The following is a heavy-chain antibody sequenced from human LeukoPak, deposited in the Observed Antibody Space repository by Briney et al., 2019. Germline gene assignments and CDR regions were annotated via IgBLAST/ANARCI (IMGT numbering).Heavy chain of an antibody. CDR3: ARGLSYSYYYMDV. CDR2: IYYTGST. V-gene: IGHV4-61*08. J-gene: IGHJ6*03. Sequence: PSETLSLTCTVSGDSISSGDYYWSWIRQPPGKGLEWIGYIYYTGSTNYNPSLKSRVTISVDTSENQFSLKLSSVTAADTAVYYCARGLSYSYYYMDVWGKGTTVTISS. D-gene: IGHD6-19*01. CDR1: GDSISSGDYY.